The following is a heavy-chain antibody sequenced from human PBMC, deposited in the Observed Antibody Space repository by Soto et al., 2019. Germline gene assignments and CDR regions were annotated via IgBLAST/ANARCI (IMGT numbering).Heavy chain of an antibody. D-gene: IGHD3-22*01. J-gene: IGHJ5*02. CDR1: GFTFSSYS. CDR3: ASDRGGGYYDSSGYPYSS. V-gene: IGHV3-21*01. CDR2: ISSSSSYI. Sequence: GGSLRLSCAASGFTFSSYSMNWVRQAPGKGLEWVSSISSSSSYIYYADSVKGRFTISRDNAKNSLYLQMHSLRAEDTAVYYCASDRGGGYYDSSGYPYSSWGQGTLVTVS.